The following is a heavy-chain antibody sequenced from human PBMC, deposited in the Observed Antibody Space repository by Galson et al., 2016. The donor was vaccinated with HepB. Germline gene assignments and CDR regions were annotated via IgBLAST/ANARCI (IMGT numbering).Heavy chain of an antibody. CDR1: GGTFNSST. J-gene: IGHJ3*02. CDR3: ARAAHNTMVPRFDM. D-gene: IGHD3-10*01. Sequence: SVKVSCKASGGTFNSSTIIWVRQAPGQGLDWMGRIIPILALTDYAQKFQGRVTITTDKFTTTAYMELSSLRSEDTAVYFCARAAHNTMVPRFDMWGQGTMVTVSS. CDR2: IIPILALT. V-gene: IGHV1-69*02.